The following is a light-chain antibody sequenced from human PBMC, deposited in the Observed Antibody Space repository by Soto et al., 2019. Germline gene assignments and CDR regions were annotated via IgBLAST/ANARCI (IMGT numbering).Light chain of an antibody. Sequence: QSALTQPPSAYGSPVQSVTISCTGTSSDVGGHNFVSWYQQHPGKVPKLMIYEVTKRPSGVPDRFSGSKSGNTASLTVSGLQAEDEADYYCSSYAGSDVVFGGGTKLTVL. CDR2: EVT. CDR3: SSYAGSDVV. CDR1: SSDVGGHNF. J-gene: IGLJ2*01. V-gene: IGLV2-8*01.